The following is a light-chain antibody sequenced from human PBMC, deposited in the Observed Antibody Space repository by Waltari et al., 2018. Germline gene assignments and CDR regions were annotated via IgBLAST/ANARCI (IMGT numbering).Light chain of an antibody. J-gene: IGLJ1*01. CDR2: DVS. CDR1: SRDVGGYNY. CDR3: SSYTSSSTLLYV. V-gene: IGLV2-14*01. Sequence: QSALTHPASVSGSPGQSPTIPCTGSSRDVGGYNYLSWYQPPPGNAPKLMIYDVSKRPSGVSKRFSGSKSGNTASLTISGLQADDEADYYCSSYTSSSTLLYVFGTGTKVTVL.